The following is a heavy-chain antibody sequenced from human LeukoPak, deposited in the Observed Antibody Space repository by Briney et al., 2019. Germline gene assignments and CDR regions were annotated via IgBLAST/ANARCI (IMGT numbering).Heavy chain of an antibody. Sequence: SETLSLTCTVSGGSISSGDYYWSWSRQPPGKGLEWIGYIYYSGSTYYNPSLKSRVTISVDTSKNQFSLKLNSVTAADTAMYYCARVTWGTYYYMDVWGKGTTVAVSS. V-gene: IGHV4-30-4*01. D-gene: IGHD7-27*01. CDR3: ARVTWGTYYYMDV. J-gene: IGHJ6*03. CDR2: IYYSGST. CDR1: GGSISSGDYY.